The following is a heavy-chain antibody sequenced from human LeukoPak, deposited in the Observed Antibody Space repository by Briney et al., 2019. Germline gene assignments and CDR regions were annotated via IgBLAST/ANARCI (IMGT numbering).Heavy chain of an antibody. CDR3: AKDKYYDSSGFDY. CDR2: INGDESDA. Sequence: GGSLRLSCAASGFPFSNYWMHWVRQAPGKGLVWVSHINGDESDANYADSVKGRFTISRDNSKNSLYLQMNSLRTEDTALYYCAKDKYYDSSGFDYWGQGTLVTVSS. CDR1: GFPFSNYW. J-gene: IGHJ4*02. V-gene: IGHV3-74*01. D-gene: IGHD3-22*01.